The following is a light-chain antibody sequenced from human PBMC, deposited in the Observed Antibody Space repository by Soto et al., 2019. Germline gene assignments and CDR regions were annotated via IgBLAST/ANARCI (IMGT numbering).Light chain of an antibody. V-gene: IGKV1-5*03. CDR2: KAS. J-gene: IGKJ2*01. CDR1: HSISNW. Sequence: QMTQSPSTLSASVGDRVTITCRASHSISNWLAWYQQKPGKAPKLLIYKASSLESGVPSRFSGSGSGTEFTLTISSLQPDDFATYYCQQYDSYPVAFGQGTRLEIK. CDR3: QQYDSYPVA.